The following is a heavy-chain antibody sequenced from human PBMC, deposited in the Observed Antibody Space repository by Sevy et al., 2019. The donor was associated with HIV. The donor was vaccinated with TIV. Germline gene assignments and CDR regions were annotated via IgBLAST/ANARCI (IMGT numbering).Heavy chain of an antibody. CDR1: GFTFSNFA. Sequence: GGSLRLSCAASGFTFSNFAMGWVRQAPGKGLDWVSVISGTGDYKYYADSVKGRFTISRDNSKNTMFLQMDSLRADDTAMFYCAKKMGGGSGMAFLVDYWGQGTLVTVSS. CDR2: ISGTGDYK. V-gene: IGHV3-23*01. CDR3: AKKMGGGSGMAFLVDY. D-gene: IGHD5-18*01. J-gene: IGHJ4*02.